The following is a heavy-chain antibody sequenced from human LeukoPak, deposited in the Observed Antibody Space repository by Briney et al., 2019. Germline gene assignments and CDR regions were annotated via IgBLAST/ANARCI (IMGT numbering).Heavy chain of an antibody. D-gene: IGHD3-3*01. CDR1: GYTFTSYG. J-gene: IGHJ4*02. CDR2: LSAYNGNT. Sequence: ASVKVSCKASGYTFTSYGISWVRQAPGQGLEWMGWLSAYNGNTNYAQKLQGRVTMTTDTSTSTAYMELRSLRSDDTAVYYCARVPSNPNYDFWSGYYFDYWGQGTLVTVSS. V-gene: IGHV1-18*01. CDR3: ARVPSNPNYDFWSGYYFDY.